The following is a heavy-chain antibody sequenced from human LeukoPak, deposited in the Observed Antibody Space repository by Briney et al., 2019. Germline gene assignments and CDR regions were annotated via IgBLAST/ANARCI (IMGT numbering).Heavy chain of an antibody. J-gene: IGHJ6*02. CDR3: AIDSSGKKYYYYGMDV. V-gene: IGHV4-61*02. Sequence: SETLSLTCTVSSGSISSGSYYWSWIRQPAGKGLEWIGRIYTSGSTNYNPSLKSRVTISVDTSKNQFSLKLSSVTAADTAVYYCAIDSSGKKYYYYGMDVWGQGTTVTVSS. CDR2: IYTSGST. D-gene: IGHD3-22*01. CDR1: SGSISSGSYY.